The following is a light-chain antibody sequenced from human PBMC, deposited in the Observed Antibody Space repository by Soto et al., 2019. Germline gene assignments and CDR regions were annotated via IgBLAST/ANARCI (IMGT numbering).Light chain of an antibody. CDR3: QNYGNSPWT. J-gene: IGKJ1*01. CDR2: GAS. Sequence: EIVLTQSPGTLSLSPGERATLSFSASQSVSSSYLAWYQQKPGQAPRLLIYGASSMDTGIPDRFSGSGSGTDFTLTISRLEPEDFAVYYCQNYGNSPWTFGQGTKVDIK. CDR1: QSVSSSY. V-gene: IGKV3-20*01.